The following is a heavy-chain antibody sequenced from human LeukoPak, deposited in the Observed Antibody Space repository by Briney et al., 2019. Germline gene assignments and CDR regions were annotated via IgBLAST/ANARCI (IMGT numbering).Heavy chain of an antibody. CDR2: IYYSGST. CDR3: ARAVRYSSSHRLDY. D-gene: IGHD6-13*01. Sequence: SETLSLTCTVSGGSISSYYWSWIRNPPGKDLEWIGYIYYSGSTNYNPSLKSRVTISVDTSKNQFSLKLSSVTAADTAVYYCARAVRYSSSHRLDYWGQGTLVTVSS. CDR1: GGSISSYY. J-gene: IGHJ4*02. V-gene: IGHV4-59*01.